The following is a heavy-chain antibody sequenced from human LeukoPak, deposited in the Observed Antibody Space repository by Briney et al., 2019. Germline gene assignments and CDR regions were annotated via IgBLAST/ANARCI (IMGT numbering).Heavy chain of an antibody. CDR2: INSSVRT. V-gene: IGHV4-4*07. CDR1: AASASSIS. Sequence: TLSPAXTVSAASASSISTGCVRQPAKGGRGWIGRINSSVRTNYNPSLETRVTMSVDTSKNQFSLNLSSVTAADTAVYYRARASFGEFYFDYWGQGTLVTVSS. J-gene: IGHJ4*02. CDR3: ARASFGEFYFDY. D-gene: IGHD3-10*01.